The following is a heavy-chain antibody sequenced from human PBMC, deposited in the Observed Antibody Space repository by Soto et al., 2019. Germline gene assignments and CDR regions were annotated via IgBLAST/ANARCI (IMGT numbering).Heavy chain of an antibody. CDR2: IIPMFGTA. CDR1: GGTFSTYA. CDR3: ASGIQLWLRRINNGYSG. V-gene: IGHV1-69*12. J-gene: IGHJ4*02. D-gene: IGHD5-18*01. Sequence: QVQLVQSGAEVKKPESSVKVSCKAPGGTFSTYAISWVRQAPGQGLEWMGGIIPMFGTANYAQRLQDRVTITADESTNPVYMELSSLRSEDTAVYFCASGIQLWLRRINNGYSGWGQGTLVTVSS.